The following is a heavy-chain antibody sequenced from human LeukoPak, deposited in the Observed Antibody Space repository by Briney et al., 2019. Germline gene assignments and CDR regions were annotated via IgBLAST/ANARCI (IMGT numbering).Heavy chain of an antibody. V-gene: IGHV3-23*01. D-gene: IGHD5-18*01. CDR1: GFTFSSYA. CDR2: ISGSGGST. Sequence: PEGSLRLSCAASGFTFSSYAMSWVRQAPGKGLEWVSAISGSGGSTYYADSVKGRFTISRDNSKNTLYLQMNSLRAEDTAVYYCARGGGYSYGRVDYWGQGTLVTVSS. J-gene: IGHJ4*02. CDR3: ARGGGYSYGRVDY.